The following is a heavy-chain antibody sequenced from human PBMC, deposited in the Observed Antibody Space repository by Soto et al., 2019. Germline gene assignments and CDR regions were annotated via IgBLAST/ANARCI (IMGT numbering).Heavy chain of an antibody. V-gene: IGHV1-69*06. CDR1: GGTFSSYA. CDR3: ARAPYYDFWSGYFDY. Sequence: ASVKVSCKASGGTFSSYAISWVRQAPGQGLEWMGGIIPIFGTANYAQKFQGRVTITADKSTSTAYMELSSPRSEDTAVYYCARAPYYDFWSGYFDYWGQGTLVTVSS. CDR2: IIPIFGTA. D-gene: IGHD3-3*01. J-gene: IGHJ4*02.